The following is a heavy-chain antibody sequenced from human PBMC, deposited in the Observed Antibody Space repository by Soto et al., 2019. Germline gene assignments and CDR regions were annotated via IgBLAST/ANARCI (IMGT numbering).Heavy chain of an antibody. D-gene: IGHD1-26*01. Sequence: PGGSLRLSCTASGFDFSGLGMQWVGQSPEKGLEWVATIWHNGVNKYYADSVQGRFTISRDNSKNTQSLQMDNLRAEDTAVYYCARDGVGATTYFGYLDYWSQGT. CDR2: IWHNGVNK. J-gene: IGHJ4*02. CDR3: ARDGVGATTYFGYLDY. V-gene: IGHV3-33*01. CDR1: GFDFSGLG.